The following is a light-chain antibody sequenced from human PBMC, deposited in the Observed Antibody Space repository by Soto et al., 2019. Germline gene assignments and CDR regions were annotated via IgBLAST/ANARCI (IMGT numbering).Light chain of an antibody. CDR2: GNS. CDR3: QSYDSSLRGYV. J-gene: IGLJ1*01. CDR1: SSNLGDNA. Sequence: QSVLTQPPSASGTPGQRVTISCSTSSSNLGDNAVNWYQQLPGTAPKLLIYGNSNRPSGVPDRFSGSKSGTSASLAITGLQAEDEADYYCQSYDSSLRGYVFGTGTKVTVL. V-gene: IGLV1-40*01.